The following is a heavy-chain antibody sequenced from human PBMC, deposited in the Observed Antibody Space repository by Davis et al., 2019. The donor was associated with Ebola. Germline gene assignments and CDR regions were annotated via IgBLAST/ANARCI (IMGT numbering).Heavy chain of an antibody. CDR2: ISWNSGSK. CDR3: ARVSLGNQLLLMYYFDY. V-gene: IGHV3-9*01. CDR1: GFTFDNYA. D-gene: IGHD2-2*01. Sequence: SLKISCAASGFTFDNYAMHWVRQAPGKGLEWVSGISWNSGSKGYADSVKGRFTISRDNAKNSLYLQMNSLRAEDTAVYYCARVSLGNQLLLMYYFDYWGQGTLVTVSS. J-gene: IGHJ4*02.